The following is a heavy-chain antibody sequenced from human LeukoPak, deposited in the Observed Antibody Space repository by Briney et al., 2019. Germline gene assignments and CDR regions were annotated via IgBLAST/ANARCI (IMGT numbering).Heavy chain of an antibody. J-gene: IGHJ4*02. V-gene: IGHV4-34*01. CDR2: INHSGST. CDR3: ARDPYYYDSSGYYYDY. Sequence: PLETLSLTCAVYGGSFSGYYWSWIRQPPGKGLEWIGEINHSGSTNNNPSLKSRVTISVDTSKNQFSLKLSSVTAADTAVYYCARDPYYYDSSGYYYDYWGQGTLVTVSS. CDR1: GGSFSGYY. D-gene: IGHD3-22*01.